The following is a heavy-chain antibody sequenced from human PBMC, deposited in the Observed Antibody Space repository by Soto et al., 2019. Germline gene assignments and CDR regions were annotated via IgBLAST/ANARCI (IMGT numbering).Heavy chain of an antibody. D-gene: IGHD1-26*01. CDR1: GFTFSSYV. CDR3: AKGGRSSIVGATTSEY. J-gene: IGHJ4*02. Sequence: EVQRLESGGGLVQPGGSLRLSCAASGFTFSSYVMSWVRQAPGKGLEWVSVISGSGGSTYYADSVKGRFSISRDNSKNTLYLQMNSLRVEDTAVYYCAKGGRSSIVGATTSEYWGQGTLVTVSS. CDR2: ISGSGGST. V-gene: IGHV3-23*01.